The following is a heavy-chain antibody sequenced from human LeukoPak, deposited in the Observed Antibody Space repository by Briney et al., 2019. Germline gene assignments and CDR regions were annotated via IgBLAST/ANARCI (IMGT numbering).Heavy chain of an antibody. Sequence: TGGSLRLSCAASGFTFSSYAMSWVRQAPGKGLEWVSAISGSGGSTYYADSVRGRFTISRDNSKNTLYLQMNSLRAEDTAVYYCAKEVCSSWYFGPGADFDYWGQGTLVTVSS. CDR3: AKEVCSSWYFGPGADFDY. J-gene: IGHJ4*02. D-gene: IGHD6-13*01. CDR2: ISGSGGST. V-gene: IGHV3-23*01. CDR1: GFTFSSYA.